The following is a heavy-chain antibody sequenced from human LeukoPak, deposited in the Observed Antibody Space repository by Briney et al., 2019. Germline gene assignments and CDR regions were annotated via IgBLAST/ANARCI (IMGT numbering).Heavy chain of an antibody. CDR2: IFHSGSV. D-gene: IGHD6-13*01. V-gene: IGHV4-38-2*02. CDR1: GYSINSGYF. J-gene: IGHJ6*03. CDR3: ARERSLPWYSSSWYPYYMDV. Sequence: SETLSLTCTVSGYSINSGYFWGWVRQPPGKGPEWIGSIFHSGSVYYNPSLKSRATISVDKSKNQFSLKLSSVTAADTAVYYYARERSLPWYSSSWYPYYMDVWSKATTVTVS.